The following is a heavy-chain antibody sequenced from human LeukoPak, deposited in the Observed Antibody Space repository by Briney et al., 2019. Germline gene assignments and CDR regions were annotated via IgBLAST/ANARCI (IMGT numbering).Heavy chain of an antibody. J-gene: IGHJ4*02. V-gene: IGHV3-21*01. CDR1: GFTFSSYS. D-gene: IGHD5-12*01. CDR2: ISSSSSYI. CDR3: ARLYSGYDSPAY. Sequence: GGSLRLSCAASGFTFSSYSMNWVRQAPGKGLEWVSSISSSSSYIYYADSVKGRFTISRDNAKNSLYLQMNSLRAEDTAVYYCARLYSGYDSPAYWGQGTLVTVSS.